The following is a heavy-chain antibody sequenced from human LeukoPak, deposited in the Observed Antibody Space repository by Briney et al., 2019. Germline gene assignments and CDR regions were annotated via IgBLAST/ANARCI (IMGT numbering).Heavy chain of an antibody. Sequence: GGSLRLSCAASGFTFSRNAMNWVRQAPGKGLEWVAAVSGNGLGTYYADSVKGRFNISRDNSRNTPYLQMNSLRIEDTAFYYCAKDANYLRSSGYLIPIDFWGQGTLVTVSS. J-gene: IGHJ4*02. D-gene: IGHD3-22*01. CDR2: VSGNGLGT. CDR3: AKDANYLRSSGYLIPIDF. V-gene: IGHV3-23*01. CDR1: GFTFSRNA.